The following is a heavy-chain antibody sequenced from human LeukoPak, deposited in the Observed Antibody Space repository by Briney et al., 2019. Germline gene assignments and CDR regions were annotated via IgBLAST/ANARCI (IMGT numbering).Heavy chain of an antibody. CDR3: AREGPYCSSTSCYGRHYYYGMDV. CDR2: IYDSGST. CDR1: GGSISSYY. J-gene: IGHJ6*02. V-gene: IGHV4-59*12. D-gene: IGHD2-2*01. Sequence: SETLSLTCTVSGGSISSYYWGWIRQPPGKGLEWIGYIYDSGSTNYNPSLKSRVTISVDTSKNQFSLKLSSVTAADTAVYYCAREGPYCSSTSCYGRHYYYGMDVWGQGTTVTVSS.